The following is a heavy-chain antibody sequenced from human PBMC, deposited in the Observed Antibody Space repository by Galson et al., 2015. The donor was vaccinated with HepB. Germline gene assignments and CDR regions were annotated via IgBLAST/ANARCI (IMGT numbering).Heavy chain of an antibody. J-gene: IGHJ4*02. CDR2: INHSGST. CDR1: GGSISGYY. D-gene: IGHD3-10*01. CDR3: ARDYASGSYTDYFDY. Sequence: ETLSLTCAVYGGSISGYYWTWIRQPPGRGLEWIGEINHSGSTKYSPSLKSRVTMSVDASKNQFSLELSSVTAADTAVYYCARDYASGSYTDYFDYWGQGTLVTVSS. V-gene: IGHV4-34*01.